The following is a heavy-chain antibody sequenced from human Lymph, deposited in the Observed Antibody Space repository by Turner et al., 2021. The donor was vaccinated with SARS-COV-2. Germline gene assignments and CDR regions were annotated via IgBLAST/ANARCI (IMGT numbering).Heavy chain of an antibody. CDR1: GFTFSNYA. D-gene: IGHD3-16*01. CDR3: AKSPLGEDYFDY. CDR2: ISGSGART. V-gene: IGHV3-23*04. Sequence: EVQLVEAGGDLVQPGGSLRLSCAASGFTFSNYAMSWVRQAAGKELEWVSAISGSGARTYYADAVKGRFTISGDNSNNTLFLQMNSLRADDTAIYYCAKSPLGEDYFDYWGQGTLVTVSS. J-gene: IGHJ4*02.